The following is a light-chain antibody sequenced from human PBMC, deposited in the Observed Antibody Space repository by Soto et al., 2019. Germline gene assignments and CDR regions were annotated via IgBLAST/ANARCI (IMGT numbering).Light chain of an antibody. J-gene: IGKJ4*01. CDR1: QNLLHTDGKTY. Sequence: DIVMTQTPLSLSVTPGQPASISCKSSQNLLHTDGKTYFYWYLQKPGQPPQLLIYGISNRFSGVPDRFTGSGSWTPFALKISRVEAEDVGVYYRMQSIQPPFTFGGGTNVEVK. V-gene: IGKV2D-29*01. CDR2: GIS. CDR3: MQSIQPPFT.